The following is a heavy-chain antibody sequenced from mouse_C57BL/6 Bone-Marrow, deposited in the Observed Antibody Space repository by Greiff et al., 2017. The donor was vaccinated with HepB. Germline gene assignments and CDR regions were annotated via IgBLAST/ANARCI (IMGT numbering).Heavy chain of an antibody. V-gene: IGHV10-1*01. CDR1: GFSFNTYA. D-gene: IGHD2-4*01. CDR3: VRQGARPTYDYDYAMDY. Sequence: EVQLVESGGGLVQPKGSLKLSCAASGFSFNTYAMNWVRQAPGKGLEWVARIRSKSNNYATYYADSVKDRFTISRDDSESMLYLQMNNLKTEDTAMYYCVRQGARPTYDYDYAMDYWGQGTSVTVSS. J-gene: IGHJ4*01. CDR2: IRSKSNNYAT.